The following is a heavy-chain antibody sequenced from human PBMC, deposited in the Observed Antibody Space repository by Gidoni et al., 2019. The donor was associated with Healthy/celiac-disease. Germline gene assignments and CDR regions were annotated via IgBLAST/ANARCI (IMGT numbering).Heavy chain of an antibody. D-gene: IGHD1-26*01. J-gene: IGHJ3*02. Sequence: EVQLLESGGGLVQPGGSLRLSCAASGFTFSSYAMSWVRQAPGKGLEWVSAISGSGGSTYYADSVKGRFTSSRDNSKNTLYLQMNSLRAEDTAVYYCAKDERWGGAFDIWGQGTMVTVSS. CDR2: ISGSGGST. CDR3: AKDERWGGAFDI. CDR1: GFTFSSYA. V-gene: IGHV3-23*01.